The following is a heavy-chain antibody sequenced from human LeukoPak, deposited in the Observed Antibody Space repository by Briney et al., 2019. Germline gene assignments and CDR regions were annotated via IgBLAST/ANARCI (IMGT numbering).Heavy chain of an antibody. Sequence: SVKVSCKASGGTFSSYAISWVRQAPGQGLEWMGGIIPIFGTANYAQKFQGRVTITTDESTSTAYMELSSLRSGDTAVYYCARNSRSHKGYFDYWGQGTLVTVSS. CDR3: ARNSRSHKGYFDY. CDR1: GGTFSSYA. D-gene: IGHD2-21*01. J-gene: IGHJ4*02. CDR2: IIPIFGTA. V-gene: IGHV1-69*05.